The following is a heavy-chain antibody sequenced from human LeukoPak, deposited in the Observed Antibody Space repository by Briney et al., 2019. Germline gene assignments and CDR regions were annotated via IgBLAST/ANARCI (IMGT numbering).Heavy chain of an antibody. V-gene: IGHV3-15*01. CDR2: IKSKTDGGTT. J-gene: IGHJ3*01. Sequence: GGSLRLSCAASGFTFSNAWMSWVRQAPGKGLEWVGRIKSKTDGGTTDYAAPVKGRFTISRDDSKNTLYLQMSSLKTEDAAVYHCATYNRKDAFDFWGRGTMVTVSS. D-gene: IGHD1-1*01. CDR3: ATYNRKDAFDF. CDR1: GFTFSNAW.